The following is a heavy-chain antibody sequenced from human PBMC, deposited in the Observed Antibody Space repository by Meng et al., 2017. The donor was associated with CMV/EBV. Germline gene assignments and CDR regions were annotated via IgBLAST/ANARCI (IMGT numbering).Heavy chain of an antibody. D-gene: IGHD2-2*01. CDR3: ARDGGGYCSSTSCQDPYYYYGMDV. V-gene: IGHV1-8*03. J-gene: IGHJ6*02. Sequence: ASVKVSCKASGYTFTSYDINWVRQATGHGLAWMGWMNPNSGNTGYAQKFQGRVTITRNTSISTAYMELSSLRSEDTAVYYCARDGGGYCSSTSCQDPYYYYGMDVWGQGTTVTVSS. CDR1: GYTFTSYD. CDR2: MNPNSGNT.